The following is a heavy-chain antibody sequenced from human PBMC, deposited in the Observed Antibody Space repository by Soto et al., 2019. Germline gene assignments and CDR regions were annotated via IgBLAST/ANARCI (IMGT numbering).Heavy chain of an antibody. Sequence: QVQLVQSGAEVKKPGASVKVSCKASGVTFTSYDINWVRQATGQGLEWMGWMNPNSGNPGYEQKFQGRVTMSRHTSISTGYMELSSLRSEDTAVYYCATGTYGMDVWGQGTTVTVSS. CDR3: ATGTYGMDV. J-gene: IGHJ6*02. V-gene: IGHV1-8*01. CDR2: MNPNSGNP. CDR1: GVTFTSYD.